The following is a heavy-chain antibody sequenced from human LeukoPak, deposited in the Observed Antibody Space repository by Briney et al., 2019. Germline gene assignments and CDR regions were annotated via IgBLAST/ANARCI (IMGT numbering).Heavy chain of an antibody. D-gene: IGHD3-10*01. CDR3: ASRNYYASGTETGYYFDF. Sequence: GASVKVSCKASGYTFTNYGITWVRQAPGQGLEWMGWISGYNGNTKYAQKLQGRLTLTTDTSTSTAYMDLRSLRSDDTAVYYCASRNYYASGTETGYYFDFWGQGTLVTVSS. CDR2: ISGYNGNT. CDR1: GYTFTNYG. V-gene: IGHV1-18*01. J-gene: IGHJ4*02.